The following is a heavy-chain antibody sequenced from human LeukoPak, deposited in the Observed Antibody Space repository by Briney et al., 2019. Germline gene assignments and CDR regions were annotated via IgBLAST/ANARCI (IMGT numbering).Heavy chain of an antibody. V-gene: IGHV1-18*01. CDR3: ARTYSSGWYGAFDI. J-gene: IGHJ3*02. CDR1: GYTFTSYG. Sequence: GASVKVSCKASGYTFTSYGISWVRQAPGQGLEWMGWISAYNGNTNYAQKLQGRVTMTTDTSTSTAYMELRSLRSDDTAVYYRARTYSSGWYGAFDIWGQGTMVTVSS. D-gene: IGHD6-19*01. CDR2: ISAYNGNT.